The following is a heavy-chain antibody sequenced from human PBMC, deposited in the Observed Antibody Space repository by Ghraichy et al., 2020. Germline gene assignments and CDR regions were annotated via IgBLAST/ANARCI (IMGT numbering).Heavy chain of an antibody. D-gene: IGHD1-20*01. CDR2: LYFDGAT. J-gene: IGHJ4*02. CDR1: GGSITNTYYY. V-gene: IGHV4-39*01. CDR3: AKGKRFNLNPEAFDS. Sequence: SETLSLTCSVSGGSITNTYYYWAWIRQPPGKGLGWIGSLYFDGATYYNSSLSSRVFISVDTSKNLFSLKLTSVTTKDTAVYFCAKGKRFNLNPEAFDSWGQGALVTVSS.